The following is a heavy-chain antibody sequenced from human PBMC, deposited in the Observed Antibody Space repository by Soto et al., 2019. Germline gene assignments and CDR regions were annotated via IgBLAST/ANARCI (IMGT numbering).Heavy chain of an antibody. D-gene: IGHD6-19*01. J-gene: IGHJ4*02. CDR1: GDSISSSSYY. CDR3: ARLRGSSGWYMDY. Sequence: SETLSLTCTVSGDSISSSSYYWGWIRQPPGKGLEWIGSMYYSGSTYYNPSLNSRVTISVDTSKNQFSLKVSSVTAADTAVYYCARLRGSSGWYMDYWGQGTQVTVSS. CDR2: MYYSGST. V-gene: IGHV4-39*01.